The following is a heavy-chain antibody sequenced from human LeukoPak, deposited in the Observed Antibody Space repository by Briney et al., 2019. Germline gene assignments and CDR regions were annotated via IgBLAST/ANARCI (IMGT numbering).Heavy chain of an antibody. V-gene: IGHV3-9*01. D-gene: IGHD7-27*01. Sequence: PGRSLRLSCAASGFTFDDYAMHWVRQAPGKGLEWVSGISWNSGSIGYADSVKGRFTISRDNAKNSLYLQMNSLRAEDTALYYCATAQLGAYYYMDVWGKGTTVTVSS. CDR3: ATAQLGAYYYMDV. CDR1: GFTFDDYA. CDR2: ISWNSGSI. J-gene: IGHJ6*03.